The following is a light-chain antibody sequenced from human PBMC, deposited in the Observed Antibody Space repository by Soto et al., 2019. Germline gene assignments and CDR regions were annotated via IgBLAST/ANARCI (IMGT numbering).Light chain of an antibody. CDR3: AAWDDRQDVYV. CDR1: SSNIGSNT. CDR2: STS. J-gene: IGLJ1*01. V-gene: IGLV1-44*01. Sequence: QSVLTQPPSASGTPGQIVAITYSGSSSNIGSNTVTWYQQLPGTAPKLLIYSTSQRSSGVPGRFSGSKSGASASLSFSGLQSEDEADYYCAAWDDRQDVYVFGTGTKLTVL.